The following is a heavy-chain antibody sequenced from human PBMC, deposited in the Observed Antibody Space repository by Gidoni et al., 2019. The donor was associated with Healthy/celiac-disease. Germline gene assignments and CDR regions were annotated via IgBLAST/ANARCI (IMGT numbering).Heavy chain of an antibody. D-gene: IGHD3-10*01. CDR3: ARDFYVVRGDLRESDAFDI. CDR1: GFTFSSYG. Sequence: QVQLVESGGGVVQPGRSLSLACAASGFTFSSYGLHRVRQAPGKGLEWVAVIWYAGSNKYYADSVKGRFTISRDNSKNTLYLQMNSLRAEDTAVYYCARDFYVVRGDLRESDAFDIWGQGTMVTVSS. CDR2: IWYAGSNK. J-gene: IGHJ3*02. V-gene: IGHV3-33*01.